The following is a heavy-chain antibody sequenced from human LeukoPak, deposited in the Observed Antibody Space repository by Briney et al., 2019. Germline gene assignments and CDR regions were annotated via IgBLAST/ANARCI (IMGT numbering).Heavy chain of an antibody. V-gene: IGHV1-2*02. Sequence: ASVKVSCKASGYTFTGYYMHWVRQAPGQGLEWMGWINPNSGGTNYAQKFQGRVTMTRDTSISTAYMELSRLRSDDTAVYYCARVSDPVVPAALNFDYWGQGTLVTVSS. CDR2: INPNSGGT. CDR3: ARVSDPVVPAALNFDY. CDR1: GYTFTGYY. D-gene: IGHD2-2*01. J-gene: IGHJ4*02.